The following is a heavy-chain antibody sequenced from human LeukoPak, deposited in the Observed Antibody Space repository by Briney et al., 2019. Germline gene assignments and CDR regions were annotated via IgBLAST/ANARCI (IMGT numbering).Heavy chain of an antibody. J-gene: IGHJ4*02. CDR3: ARDRERVGAT. CDR1: GGSINSGSYY. Sequence: SETLSLTCTVSGGSINSGSYYWSWIRQPAGKGLEWIGHIYTSGSTNYNPSLKSRVTISVDTSKNQFSLKLSSVTAADTAVYYCARDRERVGATWGQGTLVTVSS. D-gene: IGHD1-26*01. V-gene: IGHV4-61*09. CDR2: IYTSGST.